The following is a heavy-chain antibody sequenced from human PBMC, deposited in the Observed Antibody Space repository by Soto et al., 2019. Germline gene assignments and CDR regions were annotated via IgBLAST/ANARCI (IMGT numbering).Heavy chain of an antibody. D-gene: IGHD3-10*01. CDR1: GGTFKNCV. CDR3: AAELGFGKLSVV. V-gene: IGHV1-69*05. CDR2: IIPLFGTT. Sequence: SVKVSCKASGGTFKNCVISWVRQAPGQGLEWMGGIIPLFGTTDFAQRFQGRLTITTDESTTTAYMELSRLRSEDTATYYCAAELGFGKLSVVWGQGTTVTVSS. J-gene: IGHJ6*02.